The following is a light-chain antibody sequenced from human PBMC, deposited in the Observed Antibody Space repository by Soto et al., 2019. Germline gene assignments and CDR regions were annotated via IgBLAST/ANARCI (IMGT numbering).Light chain of an antibody. Sequence: QSVLTQPPSVSGATGQRVTISCTGSSPHIGAGYDVHWYQQLPGTAPKLLIYGNSNRPSGVPDRFSGSKSGTSASLAITGLQAEDEADYDCQSYDSSLSGVVFGGGTKLTVL. CDR2: GNS. J-gene: IGLJ2*01. CDR1: SPHIGAGYD. CDR3: QSYDSSLSGVV. V-gene: IGLV1-40*01.